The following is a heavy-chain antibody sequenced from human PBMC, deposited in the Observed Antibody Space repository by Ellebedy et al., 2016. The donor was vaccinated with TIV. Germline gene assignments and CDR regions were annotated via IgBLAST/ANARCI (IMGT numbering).Heavy chain of an antibody. CDR1: GGSISSYY. Sequence: SETLSLTCSVSGGSISSYYWSWIRQPAGKGLEWIGRIYTSGSTNYNPSLKSRVTMSVDTSKNQFSLKLSSVAAADTAVYYCATHGSAYSFAFWGQGALVTVSS. J-gene: IGHJ4*02. D-gene: IGHD2-21*01. CDR3: ATHGSAYSFAF. V-gene: IGHV4-4*07. CDR2: IYTSGST.